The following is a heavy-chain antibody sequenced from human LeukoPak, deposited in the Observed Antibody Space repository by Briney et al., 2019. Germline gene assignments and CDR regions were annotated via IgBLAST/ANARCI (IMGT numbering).Heavy chain of an antibody. CDR2: IYSGGST. CDR3: ARSPSIAARRIYYYYYMDV. J-gene: IGHJ6*03. CDR1: GVTISSNN. D-gene: IGHD6-6*01. V-gene: IGHV3-53*01. Sequence: AGSLRLSCAASGVTISSNNLNWGRQAPAPGQEWVSVIYSGGSTYYADSVKGRFTISRDNSKNTLYLQMNSLRAEDTAVYYCARSPSIAARRIYYYYYMDVWGKGTTGTVSS.